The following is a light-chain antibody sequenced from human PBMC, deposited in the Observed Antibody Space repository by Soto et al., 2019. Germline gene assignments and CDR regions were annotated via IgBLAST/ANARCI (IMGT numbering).Light chain of an antibody. CDR3: QKYNSASRT. CDR2: AAS. J-gene: IGKJ1*01. CDR1: QGISSY. Sequence: VIWMTQSPSLLSASTVDRVTISCLMSQGISSYLAWYQQKPGKAPELLIYAASTLQSGVPSRFSGSGSGTDFTLTISCLQSEDVATYYCQKYNSASRTFGQGTKVDIK. V-gene: IGKV1D-8*01.